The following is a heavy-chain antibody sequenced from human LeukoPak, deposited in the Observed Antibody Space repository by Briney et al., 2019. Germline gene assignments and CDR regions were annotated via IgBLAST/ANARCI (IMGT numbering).Heavy chain of an antibody. CDR1: GFTVSTNY. CDR3: ARGFRSVTTWGYFDY. Sequence: GGSLRLSCAASGFTVSTNYMSWVRQAPGKGLEWVSLIYSGGGTYYADSVRGRFTISRDNSRNTLSLQMNSLRVDDTAVYYCARGFRSVTTWGYFDYWGQGALVTVSS. J-gene: IGHJ4*02. CDR2: IYSGGGT. D-gene: IGHD4-17*01. V-gene: IGHV3-66*01.